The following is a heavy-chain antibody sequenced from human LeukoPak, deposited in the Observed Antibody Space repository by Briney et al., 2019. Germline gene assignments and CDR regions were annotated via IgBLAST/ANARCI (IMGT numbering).Heavy chain of an antibody. D-gene: IGHD6-13*01. CDR3: ARDIAAAGTGRAFDI. CDR1: GGTFSSYT. V-gene: IGHV1-69*04. Sequence: SVKVSCKASGGTFSSYTISWVRQAPGQGLEWMGRIIPILGIANYAQKFQGRVTITADKSTSTAYMELSSLRSEDTAVYYCARDIAAAGTGRAFDIWGQGTMVTVSS. J-gene: IGHJ3*02. CDR2: IIPILGIA.